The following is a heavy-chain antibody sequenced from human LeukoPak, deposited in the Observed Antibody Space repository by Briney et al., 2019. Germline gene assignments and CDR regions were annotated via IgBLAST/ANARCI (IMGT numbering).Heavy chain of an antibody. V-gene: IGHV3-30*18. CDR3: AKVQQLVSNYYYYGMDV. CDR1: GFTFSSYG. CDR2: ISYDGSNK. D-gene: IGHD6-13*01. J-gene: IGHJ6*02. Sequence: GRSLRLSCAASGFTFSSYGMRWVRQAPGKGLEWVAVISYDGSNKYYADSVKGRFTISRDNSKNTLYLQMNSLRAEDTAVYYCAKVQQLVSNYYYYGMDVWGQGTTVTVSS.